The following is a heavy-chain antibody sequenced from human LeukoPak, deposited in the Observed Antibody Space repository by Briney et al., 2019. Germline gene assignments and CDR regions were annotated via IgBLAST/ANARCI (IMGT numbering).Heavy chain of an antibody. CDR2: ISWNSGSI. CDR3: AKDKGDSYNESEFDY. CDR1: GFTFDDYA. D-gene: IGHD5-24*01. Sequence: GGSLRLSCAASGFTFDDYAMHWVRQAPGKGLEWVSGISWNSGSIGYADSVKGRFTISRDNAKNSLYLQMNSLRAEDMALYYCAKDKGDSYNESEFDYWGQGTLVTVSS. J-gene: IGHJ4*02. V-gene: IGHV3-9*03.